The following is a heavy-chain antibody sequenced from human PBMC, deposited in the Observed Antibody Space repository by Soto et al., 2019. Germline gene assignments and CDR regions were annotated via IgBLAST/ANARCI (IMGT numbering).Heavy chain of an antibody. CDR1: GFTFSSYA. D-gene: IGHD6-6*01. J-gene: IGHJ4*02. CDR2: ISGSGGST. CDR3: AMGSSSFLFTFDY. V-gene: IGHV3-23*01. Sequence: EVQLLESGGGLVQPGGSLRLSCAASGFTFSSYAMSWVRQAPGKGLEWDSAISGSGGSTYYADSVKGRFTISRDNSKNTLYLQMNSLRAEDTAVYYCAMGSSSFLFTFDYWGQGTLVTVSS.